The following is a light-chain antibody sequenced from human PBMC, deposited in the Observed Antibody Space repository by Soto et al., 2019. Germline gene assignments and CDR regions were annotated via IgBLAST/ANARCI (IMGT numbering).Light chain of an antibody. CDR1: SSDVGGYKY. Sequence: QSVLTQPRSVSGSPGQSVTISCTGTSSDVGGYKYVSWFQQHPGKAPKVMIYEVSERPSGVPGRFSGSKSGNTASLTISGLQAEDEADYYCCSYAGSYALFGGGTKVTVL. J-gene: IGLJ2*01. CDR2: EVS. CDR3: CSYAGSYAL. V-gene: IGLV2-11*01.